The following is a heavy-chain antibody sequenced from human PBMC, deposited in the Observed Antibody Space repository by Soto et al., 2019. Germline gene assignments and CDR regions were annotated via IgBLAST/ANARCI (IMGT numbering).Heavy chain of an antibody. D-gene: IGHD2-2*01. Sequence: KASETLSLTCSVSGGFISYNSYYWGWIRQPPGKGLEWVGGIFYTGTTYYSPSLKDRVTISVDTSKNSFSLNLTSVTAADTAVYFCARLVVVAPVANAWGQGTLVTVSS. CDR1: GGFISYNSYY. CDR2: IFYTGTT. CDR3: ARLVVVAPVANA. J-gene: IGHJ5*02. V-gene: IGHV4-39*02.